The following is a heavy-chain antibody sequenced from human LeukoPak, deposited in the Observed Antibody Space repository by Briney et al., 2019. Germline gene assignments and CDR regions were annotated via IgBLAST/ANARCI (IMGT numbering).Heavy chain of an antibody. D-gene: IGHD3-22*01. CDR1: GYTFTSYD. V-gene: IGHV1-8*01. J-gene: IGHJ4*02. CDR2: MNSNSGNT. Sequence: GASVKVSCKASGYTFTSYDINWVRQATGQGLEWMGWMNSNSGNTGYAQKFQGRVTMTRNTSISTAYMELSSLRSEDTAVYYCAVGGLYYYDSSGYYPFDYWGQGTLVTASS. CDR3: AVGGLYYYDSSGYYPFDY.